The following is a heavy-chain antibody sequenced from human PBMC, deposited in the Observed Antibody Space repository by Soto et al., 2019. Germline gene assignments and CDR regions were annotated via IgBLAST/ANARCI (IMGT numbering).Heavy chain of an antibody. V-gene: IGHV3-30*18. CDR3: AKPGAATSGDWGYFDY. Sequence: VQLVQSGGGVVQPGRSLRLSCAASGFTFSSYGLHWVRQAPGKGLEWVAVISYDGNNKYYADSVKGRFTISRDNSKNTLYLQINSLRAEDTAVYYCAKPGAATSGDWGYFDYWGQGTLVTVSS. J-gene: IGHJ4*02. CDR1: GFTFSSYG. D-gene: IGHD7-27*01. CDR2: ISYDGNNK.